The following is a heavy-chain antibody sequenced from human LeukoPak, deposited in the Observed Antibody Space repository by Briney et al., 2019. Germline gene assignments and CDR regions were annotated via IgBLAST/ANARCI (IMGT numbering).Heavy chain of an antibody. Sequence: PSETLSLTCTVSGDSIWSYYWSWIRQTPGKGLEWIGHMHYSGSTYYNPSLKSRVTISVDTSKNQFSLKLSSVTAADTAVYYCARHGYDYVWGRTYHYMDVWGKGTTVTISS. CDR3: ARHGYDYVWGRTYHYMDV. V-gene: IGHV4-59*04. CDR2: MHYSGST. J-gene: IGHJ6*03. CDR1: GDSIWSYY. D-gene: IGHD3-16*01.